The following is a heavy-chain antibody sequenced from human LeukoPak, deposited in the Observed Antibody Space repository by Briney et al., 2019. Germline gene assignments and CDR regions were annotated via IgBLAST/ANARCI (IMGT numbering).Heavy chain of an antibody. V-gene: IGHV3-23*01. CDR1: GFTFSTYS. D-gene: IGHD6-13*01. J-gene: IGHJ4*02. Sequence: PGGSLRLSCAASGFTFSTYSMSWVRQAPGKGLEWVSGISGSGGNTYYADSVKGRFTISRDNSKNTLYLQMNSLRAEDTAIFYCAKYPASGGYFDYWGQGTPVTVSS. CDR2: ISGSGGNT. CDR3: AKYPASGGYFDY.